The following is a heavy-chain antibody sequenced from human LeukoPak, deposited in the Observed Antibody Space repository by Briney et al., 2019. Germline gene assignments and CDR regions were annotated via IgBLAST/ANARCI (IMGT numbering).Heavy chain of an antibody. Sequence: SETLSLTCAVYGGSFSGYYWSWIRQPPGKGLEWIGEINHSGSTNYNPSLKSRVTISVDTSKNQFSLKLSSVTAAVTAVYYCARVGYSSSPDYWGQGTLVTVSS. J-gene: IGHJ4*02. CDR1: GGSFSGYY. CDR3: ARVGYSSSPDY. D-gene: IGHD6-6*01. CDR2: INHSGST. V-gene: IGHV4-34*01.